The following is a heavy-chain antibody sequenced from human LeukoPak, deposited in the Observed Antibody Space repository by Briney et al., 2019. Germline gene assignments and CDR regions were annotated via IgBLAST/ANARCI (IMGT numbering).Heavy chain of an antibody. CDR3: ATNYYDSSGFDY. J-gene: IGHJ4*02. CDR1: GFTFDDYA. D-gene: IGHD3-22*01. V-gene: IGHV3-9*01. Sequence: GGSLRLSCAASGFTFDDYAMHWVRQAPGKGLEWVSGISWNSGSIGYADSVKGRFTISRDNAKNSLYLQMNSLRAEDTALYYCATNYYDSSGFDYWGQGTLVTVSS. CDR2: ISWNSGSI.